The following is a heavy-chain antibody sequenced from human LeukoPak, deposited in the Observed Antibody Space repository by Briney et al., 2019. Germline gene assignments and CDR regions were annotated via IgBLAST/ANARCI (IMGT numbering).Heavy chain of an antibody. CDR1: GGSFRGYY. CDR3: ARVPFDDILTGYYLYYYYMDV. J-gene: IGHJ6*03. D-gene: IGHD3-9*01. V-gene: IGHV4-34*01. CDR2: INHSGST. Sequence: SETLSLTCAVYGGSFRGYYWSWIRQPPGKGLEWIGEINHSGSTNYNPSLKSRVTISVDASKNQFSLKLSSVTAADTAVYYCARVPFDDILTGYYLYYYYMDVWGKGTTVTVSS.